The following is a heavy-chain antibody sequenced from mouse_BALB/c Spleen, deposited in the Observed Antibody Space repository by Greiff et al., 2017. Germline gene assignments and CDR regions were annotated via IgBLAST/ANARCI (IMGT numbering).Heavy chain of an antibody. CDR2: INPGSGGT. D-gene: IGHD2-1*01. CDR3: ARSGGNYGYAMDY. Sequence: VQLQQSGAELVRPGTSVKVSCKASGYAFTNYLIEWVKQRPGQGLEWIGVINPGSGGTNYNEKFKGKATLTADKSSSTAYMQLSSLTSDDSAVYFCARSGGNYGYAMDYWGQGTSVTVSS. V-gene: IGHV1-54*01. CDR1: GYAFTNYL. J-gene: IGHJ4*01.